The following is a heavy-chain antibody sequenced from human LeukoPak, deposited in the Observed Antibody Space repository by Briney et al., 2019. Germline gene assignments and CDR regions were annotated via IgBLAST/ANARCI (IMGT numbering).Heavy chain of an antibody. CDR2: INPNSGGT. J-gene: IGHJ6*03. CDR3: ARDSSPYYHYNMDV. Sequence: ASVKVSCKASGYTFIGYYMHWVRQAPGQGLEWMGWINPNSGGTTYAQKFQGRVTMTRDTSISTAYMELSRLRSDDTAMYYCARDSSPYYHYNMDVWGKGTTVTVSS. V-gene: IGHV1-2*02. CDR1: GYTFIGYY.